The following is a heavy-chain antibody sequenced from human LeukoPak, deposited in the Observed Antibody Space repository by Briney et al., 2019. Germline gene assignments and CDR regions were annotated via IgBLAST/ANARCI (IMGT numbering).Heavy chain of an antibody. D-gene: IGHD7-27*01. CDR1: GYTFSSYS. J-gene: IGHJ4*02. CDR2: ISSSGNTI. CDR3: ASGGKLTNWGNY. Sequence: PGGSLRLSCAASGYTFSSYSMNWVRQAPGKGLEWVSYISSSGNTIYYADSVKGRFTISRDNAKNSLHLQMNSLRAEDTAVYYCASGGKLTNWGNYWGQGTLVTVSS. V-gene: IGHV3-48*04.